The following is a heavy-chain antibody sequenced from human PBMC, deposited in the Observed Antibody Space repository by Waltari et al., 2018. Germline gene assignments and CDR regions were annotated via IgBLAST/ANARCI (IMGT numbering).Heavy chain of an antibody. D-gene: IGHD2-2*02. CDR2: IYSSGST. CDR1: GRSISSYY. V-gene: IGHV4-59*01. CDR3: ARVVEKVPAAIRALYYFDY. Sequence: QVQLQESGPGLVKPSETLSLTCTVSGRSISSYYWTWLPQPPRKGLEWIGYIYSSGSTNYNPSLKSRVTISVDTSKNQFSLKLSSVTAADTAVYYCARVVEKVPAAIRALYYFDYWGQGTLVTVSS. J-gene: IGHJ4*02.